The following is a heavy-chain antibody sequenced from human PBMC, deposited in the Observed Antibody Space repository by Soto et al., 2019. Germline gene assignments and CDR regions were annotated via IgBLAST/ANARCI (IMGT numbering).Heavy chain of an antibody. CDR1: GFSLSTSGVG. CDR2: IYWNDDK. V-gene: IGHV2-5*01. J-gene: IGHJ4*02. Sequence: QIILKESGPTLVKPTQTLTLTCTFSGFSLSTSGVGVGWIRQPPGKALEWLALIYWNDDKRYSPSLKSRLTITKDTSKNQVVLTMTNMDPVDTATYYCAHSWGYYYDSSGYYVYWGQGTLVTVSS. D-gene: IGHD3-22*01. CDR3: AHSWGYYYDSSGYYVY.